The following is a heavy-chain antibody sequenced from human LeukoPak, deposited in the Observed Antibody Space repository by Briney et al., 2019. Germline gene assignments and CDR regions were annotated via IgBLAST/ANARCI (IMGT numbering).Heavy chain of an antibody. CDR3: VRDFRSADY. CDR1: GFTFSNYA. J-gene: IGHJ4*02. CDR2: IAHDGSST. Sequence: GGSLRLSCAASGFTFSNYAIHCVRQAPGKGLEWVAVIAHDGSSTVYADSVKGRFTISRDNSKNTVYLQMNSLRVEDTAVYYCVRDFRSADYWGQGTLVTVSS. V-gene: IGHV3-30*04.